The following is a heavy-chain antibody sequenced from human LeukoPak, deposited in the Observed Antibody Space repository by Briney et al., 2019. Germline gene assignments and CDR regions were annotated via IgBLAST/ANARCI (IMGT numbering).Heavy chain of an antibody. CDR1: RGSFRGYY. CDR3: ARNPCSDWLCWFDP. V-gene: IGHV4-34*01. Sequence: SETLSLTCAVYRGSFRGYYWTWIRQSPRKGLDWIGETNHSGSTNYNPSLKSRVSISIDTPKNQLSLALSSVTVADTAVYYCARNPCSDWLCWFDPWGQGTLVTVSS. CDR2: TNHSGST. D-gene: IGHD6-19*01. J-gene: IGHJ5*02.